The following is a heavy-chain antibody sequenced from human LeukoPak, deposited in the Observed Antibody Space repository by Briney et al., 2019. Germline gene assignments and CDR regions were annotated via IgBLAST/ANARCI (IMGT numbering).Heavy chain of an antibody. CDR1: GYTFTSYY. J-gene: IGHJ4*02. CDR3: ARGRSPPYYDFWSGYYFADLSPEYYFDY. Sequence: GASVKVSCKASGYTFTSYYMHWVRQAPGQGLEWMGITNPSGGSTSYAQKFQGRVTMTRDTSTSTVYMELSSLRSEDTAVYYCARGRSPPYYDFWSGYYFADLSPEYYFDYWGQGTLVTVSS. D-gene: IGHD3-3*01. V-gene: IGHV1-46*01. CDR2: TNPSGGST.